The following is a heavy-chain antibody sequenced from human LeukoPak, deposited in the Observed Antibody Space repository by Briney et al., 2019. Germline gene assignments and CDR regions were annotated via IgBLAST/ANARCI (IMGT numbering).Heavy chain of an antibody. CDR3: ARGFSNYYDSSGYYSFDY. Sequence: PGRSLRLSCAASGFTFSSYGMHWVRQAPGKGLEWVAVIWYDGSSKYYADSVKGRFTISRDNSKNTLYLQMNSLRAEDTAVYYCARGFSNYYDSSGYYSFDYWGQGTLVTVSS. CDR2: IWYDGSSK. D-gene: IGHD3-22*01. CDR1: GFTFSSYG. J-gene: IGHJ4*02. V-gene: IGHV3-33*01.